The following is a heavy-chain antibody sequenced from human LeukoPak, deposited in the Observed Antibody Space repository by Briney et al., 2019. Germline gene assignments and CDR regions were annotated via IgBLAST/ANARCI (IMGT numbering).Heavy chain of an antibody. D-gene: IGHD3-10*01. J-gene: IGHJ5*02. CDR1: GGSISSNSFY. CDR2: IYYSGST. CDR3: ARNRYYYGSGNYGVPNWFDP. Sequence: SETLSLTCTVSGGSISSNSFYWGWIRQPPRKGLEWIGSIYYSGSTYYNPSLKSRVTISVDTSKNQFSLKLSSVTVADTAVYYCARNRYYYGSGNYGVPNWFDPWGQGTLVTVSS. V-gene: IGHV4-39*01.